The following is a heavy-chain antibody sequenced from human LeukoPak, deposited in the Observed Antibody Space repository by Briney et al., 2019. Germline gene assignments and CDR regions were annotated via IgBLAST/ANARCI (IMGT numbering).Heavy chain of an antibody. CDR3: TRDVPFGSR. J-gene: IGHJ4*02. V-gene: IGHV3-7*01. CDR1: KFTFSSFW. Sequence: PGGSLRLSCTASKFTFSSFWMSWVRQAPGKGLEWVANINQDGSEKNYVDSVKGRFTISRDNAKNSLYLQMNSLRAEDTAMYFCTRDVPFGSRWGQGTLVTVSS. CDR2: INQDGSEK. D-gene: IGHD2-2*01.